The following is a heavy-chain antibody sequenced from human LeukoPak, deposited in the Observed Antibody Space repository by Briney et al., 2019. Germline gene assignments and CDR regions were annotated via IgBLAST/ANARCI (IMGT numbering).Heavy chain of an antibody. V-gene: IGHV3-15*01. CDR2: VKSKTDGGTI. CDR1: GFTFSNAW. J-gene: IGHJ4*02. CDR3: TTYPYSRRDICY. Sequence: GGSLRLSCAASGFTFSNAWMSWVRQAPGKGLEWVGRVKSKTDGGTIDYAAPVKGRFTISRDDSKNTLYLQMSSLKTEDAAVYHCTTYPYSRRDICYWGQGTLVTVSS. D-gene: IGHD6-13*01.